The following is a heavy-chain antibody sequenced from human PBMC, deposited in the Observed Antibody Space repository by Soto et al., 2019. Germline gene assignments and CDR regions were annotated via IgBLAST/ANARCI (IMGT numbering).Heavy chain of an antibody. D-gene: IGHD4-17*01. J-gene: IGHJ5*02. CDR2: IYYSGST. CDR1: GGSISSYY. V-gene: IGHV4-30-4*01. CDR3: ARSPDYGDYPNWFDP. Sequence: PSETLSLTCTVSGGSISSYYWSWIRQPPGKGLEWIGYIYYSGSTYYNPSLKSRVTISVDTSKNQFSLKLSSVTAADTAVYYCARSPDYGDYPNWFDPWGQGTLVTVSS.